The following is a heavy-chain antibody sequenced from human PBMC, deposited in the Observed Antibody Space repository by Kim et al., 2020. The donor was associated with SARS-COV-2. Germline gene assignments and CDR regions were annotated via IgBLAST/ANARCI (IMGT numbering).Heavy chain of an antibody. D-gene: IGHD3-9*01. CDR3: ARGDILTGYFIPPYYYGMDV. V-gene: IGHV3-13*01. CDR1: GFTFSSYD. J-gene: IGHJ6*02. Sequence: GGSLRLSCAASGFTFSSYDMHWVRQATGKGLEWVSAIGTAGDTYYPGSVKGRFTISRENAKNSLYLQMISLRAGDTAVYYCARGDILTGYFIPPYYYGMDVWGQGTTVTVSS. CDR2: IGTAGDT.